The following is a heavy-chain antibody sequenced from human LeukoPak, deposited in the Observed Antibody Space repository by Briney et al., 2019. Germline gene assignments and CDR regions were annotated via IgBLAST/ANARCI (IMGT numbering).Heavy chain of an antibody. Sequence: PGGSRRLSCAASGFTFSSHEMNWVRQAPGKGLEWLSHISSGGNVEYYLDSVRGRFTMSRDNARSLVFLQMNSLRAEDTAVYYCARDTVNGPFVVSLDYWGQGALVTVSS. CDR3: ARDTVNGPFVVSLDY. D-gene: IGHD2-8*01. V-gene: IGHV3-48*03. CDR1: GFTFSSHE. J-gene: IGHJ4*02. CDR2: ISSGGNVE.